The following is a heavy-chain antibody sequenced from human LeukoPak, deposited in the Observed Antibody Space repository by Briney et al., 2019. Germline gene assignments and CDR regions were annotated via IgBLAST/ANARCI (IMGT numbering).Heavy chain of an antibody. CDR1: GITFTRSW. CDR2: IKEDGSEK. D-gene: IGHD2-15*01. V-gene: IGHV3-7*04. J-gene: IGHJ4*02. CDR3: ARDRGGRTGLDD. Sequence: GGSLRLSCAASGITFTRSWMSWVRQAPGKGLEWVAFIKEDGSEKYYVDSVKGRFTISRDNAENSLYLQMNSLRAEDTAVYYCARDRGGRTGLDDWGQGTLVTVSS.